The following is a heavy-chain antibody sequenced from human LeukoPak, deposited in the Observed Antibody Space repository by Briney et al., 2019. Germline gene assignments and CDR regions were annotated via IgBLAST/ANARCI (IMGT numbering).Heavy chain of an antibody. CDR2: IYWDGT. CDR1: GFTFSSFA. V-gene: IGHV3-30*06. J-gene: IGHJ4*02. Sequence: GGSLRLSCVATGFTFSSFAMQWVRQAPGKGLEWVAAIYWDGTNYADSGKGRFTISGDDSKNTLYLQVNSLRPEDTAMYYCAKGLRFVDQWGQGTLVTVSS. CDR3: AKGLRFVDQ. D-gene: IGHD5-12*01.